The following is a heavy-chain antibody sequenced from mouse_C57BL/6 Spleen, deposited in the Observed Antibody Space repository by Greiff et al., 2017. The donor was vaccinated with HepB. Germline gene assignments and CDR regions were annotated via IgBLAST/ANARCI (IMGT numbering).Heavy chain of an antibody. D-gene: IGHD1-1*01. CDR2: IYPGNSDT. Sequence: EVKLQESGTVLARPGASVEMSCKTSGYTFTSYWMHWVKQRPGQGLEWIGAIYPGNSDTSYNQKFKGKAKLTAVTSASTAYMELSSLTNVDSAVYYCTRITTVVATDYYAMDYWGQGTSVTVSS. J-gene: IGHJ4*01. CDR1: GYTFTSYW. CDR3: TRITTVVATDYYAMDY. V-gene: IGHV1-5*01.